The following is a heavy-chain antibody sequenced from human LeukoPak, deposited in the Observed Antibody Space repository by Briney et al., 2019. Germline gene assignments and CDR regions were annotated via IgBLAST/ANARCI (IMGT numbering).Heavy chain of an antibody. Sequence: PGGSLRLSCAASGFTFSSYGMHWVRQAPGKGLEWVAFIRYEGSNKYYADSVKGRFTISRDNSKNTLYLQMNSLRAEDTAVYYCAKDQYDTHMDVWGKGPTVTISS. CDR2: IRYEGSNK. V-gene: IGHV3-30*02. J-gene: IGHJ6*03. CDR3: AKDQYDTHMDV. D-gene: IGHD3-22*01. CDR1: GFTFSSYG.